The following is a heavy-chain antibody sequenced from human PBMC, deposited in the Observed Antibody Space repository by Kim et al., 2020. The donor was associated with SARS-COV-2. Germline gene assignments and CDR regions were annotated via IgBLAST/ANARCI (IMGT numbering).Heavy chain of an antibody. CDR3: AKDLIPGAAAGYCFDY. D-gene: IGHD6-13*01. Sequence: SVKGRFTIARDNSKNALYLQMNSMRAEDTAVYYYAKDLIPGAAAGYCFDYWGQGTLVTVSS. V-gene: IGHV3-23*01. J-gene: IGHJ4*02.